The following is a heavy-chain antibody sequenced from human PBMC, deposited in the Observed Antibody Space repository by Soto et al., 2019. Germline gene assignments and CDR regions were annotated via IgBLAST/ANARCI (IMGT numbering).Heavy chain of an antibody. CDR1: GYTFTTSW. V-gene: IGHV5-51*01. CDR2: IYPGDSDT. D-gene: IGHD5-18*01. Sequence: GESLKISCKTSGYTFTTSWIGWVRQMPGKGLEWMGIIYPGDSDTRYSPPFRGHVTISADKSISTAYLRWSSLEASDSALYYCARYWHSYSSNYFYGLDVWGQGTTVTVSS. CDR3: ARYWHSYSSNYFYGLDV. J-gene: IGHJ6*02.